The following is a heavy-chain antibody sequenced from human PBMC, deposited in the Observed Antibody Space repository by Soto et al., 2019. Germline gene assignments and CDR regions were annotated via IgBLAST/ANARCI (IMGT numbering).Heavy chain of an antibody. D-gene: IGHD2-15*01. Sequence: EVQLVESGGGLVQPGGSLRLSCVASGFTVSSKYMSWVRQAPGEGLEWVSLLNRDGYTYYADSVKGRFTMSRDDSKNTLKLQMNSLRVEDTAVYYCTGDDGHCGGGSCYGVPMDLWGKGTTVTVSS. V-gene: IGHV3-66*01. CDR1: GFTVSSKY. CDR3: TGDDGHCGGGSCYGVPMDL. J-gene: IGHJ6*03. CDR2: LNRDGYT.